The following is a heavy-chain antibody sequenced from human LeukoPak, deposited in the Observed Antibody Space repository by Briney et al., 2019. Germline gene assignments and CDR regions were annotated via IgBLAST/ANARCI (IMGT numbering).Heavy chain of an antibody. CDR2: INPNSGGT. V-gene: IGHV1-2*02. Sequence: ASVKVSCKASGYTFTGYYMHWVRQAPGQGLEWMGWINPNSGGTNYAQKFQGRVTMTRDMSISTAYMELSRLRSDDTAVYYCARARPNDYGDYEYGMDVWGQGTTVTVSS. CDR3: ARARPNDYGDYEYGMDV. CDR1: GYTFTGYY. J-gene: IGHJ6*02. D-gene: IGHD4-17*01.